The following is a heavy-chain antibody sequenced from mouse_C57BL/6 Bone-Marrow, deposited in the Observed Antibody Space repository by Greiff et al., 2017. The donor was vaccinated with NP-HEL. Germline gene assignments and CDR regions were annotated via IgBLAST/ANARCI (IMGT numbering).Heavy chain of an antibody. V-gene: IGHV1-7*01. CDR3: ARSGDYDGEGFYWYFDV. Sequence: QVQLQQSGAELVKPGASVKMSCKASGYTFTSYWMHWVTQRPGQGLEWIGYINPSSGYTKYNQKFKDKATLTADKSSSTAYMQLSSLTYEDSAVYYCARSGDYDGEGFYWYFDVWGTGTTVTVSS. CDR1: GYTFTSYW. J-gene: IGHJ1*03. CDR2: INPSSGYT. D-gene: IGHD2-4*01.